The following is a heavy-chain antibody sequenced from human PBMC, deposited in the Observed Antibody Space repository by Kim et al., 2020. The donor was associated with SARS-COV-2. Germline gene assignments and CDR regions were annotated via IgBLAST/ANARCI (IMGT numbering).Heavy chain of an antibody. J-gene: IGHJ3*02. CDR2: IYYSGST. V-gene: IGHV4-39*01. D-gene: IGHD2-2*01. Sequence: SETLSLTCTVSGGSISSSSYYWGWIRQPPGKGLEWIGSIYYSGSTYYNPSLKSRVTISVDTSKNQFSLKLSSVTAADTAVYYCASSIWDIVVVPAARHDAFDIWGQGTMVTVSS. CDR1: GGSISSSSYY. CDR3: ASSIWDIVVVPAARHDAFDI.